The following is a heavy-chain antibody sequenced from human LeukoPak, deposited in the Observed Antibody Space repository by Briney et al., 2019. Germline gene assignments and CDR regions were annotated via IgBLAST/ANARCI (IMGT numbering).Heavy chain of an antibody. D-gene: IGHD5-12*01. J-gene: IGHJ4*02. CDR1: GYTLTSYG. CDR2: ISAYNGNT. V-gene: IGHV1-18*01. CDR3: ARDPYSGYDFAPDTFDY. Sequence: ASVKVSCKASGYTLTSYGISWVRQAPGQGLEWMGWISAYNGNTNYAQKLQGRVTMTTDTSTSTAYMELRSLRSDDTAVYYCARDPYSGYDFAPDTFDYWVQGTLVTVSS.